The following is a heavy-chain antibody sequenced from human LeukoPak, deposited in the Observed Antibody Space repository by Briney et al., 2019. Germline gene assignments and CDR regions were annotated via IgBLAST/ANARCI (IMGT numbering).Heavy chain of an antibody. Sequence: PGGSLRLSCAASGFTFDDYAMHWVRQAPGKGLEWVSGISWNSGSIGYADSVKGRFTISRDNAKNSLYLQMNSLRAEDTALYYCAGYCSGGSCTTFDYWGRGTLVTVSS. CDR2: ISWNSGSI. CDR3: AGYCSGGSCTTFDY. J-gene: IGHJ4*02. D-gene: IGHD2-15*01. V-gene: IGHV3-9*01. CDR1: GFTFDDYA.